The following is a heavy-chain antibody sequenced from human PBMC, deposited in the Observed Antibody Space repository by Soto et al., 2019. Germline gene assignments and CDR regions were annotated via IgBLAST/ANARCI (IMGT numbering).Heavy chain of an antibody. J-gene: IGHJ5*02. V-gene: IGHV4-31*03. D-gene: IGHD2-15*01. Sequence: QVQLQESGPGLVKPSQTLSLTCTVSGGSISSGGYYWSWIRQHPGKGLEWIGYIYYSGSTYYNPSLKSRVTISVDKSKNQFSLKLSSVTAADTAVYYCARVVVVVVAATGDLGWFDPWGQGTLVTVSS. CDR1: GGSISSGGYY. CDR3: ARVVVVVVAATGDLGWFDP. CDR2: IYYSGST.